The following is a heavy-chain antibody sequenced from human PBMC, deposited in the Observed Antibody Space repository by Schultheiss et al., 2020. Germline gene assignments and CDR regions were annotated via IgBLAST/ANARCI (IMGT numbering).Heavy chain of an antibody. Sequence: SETLSLTCTVSGDSISGSGCYWGWIRQSPGKGLEWIGYIFYTGSAYYNPSLKSRVTISIDTSKNQFSLKLSSVTAADTAVYYCARAVGGAAYWFDPWGQGTLVTVSS. D-gene: IGHD3-16*01. CDR1: GDSISGSGCY. V-gene: IGHV4-31*03. CDR3: ARAVGGAAYWFDP. CDR2: IFYTGSA. J-gene: IGHJ5*02.